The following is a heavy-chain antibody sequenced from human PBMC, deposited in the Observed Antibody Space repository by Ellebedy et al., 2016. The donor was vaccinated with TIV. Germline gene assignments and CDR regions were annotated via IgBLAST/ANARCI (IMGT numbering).Heavy chain of an antibody. D-gene: IGHD6-13*01. CDR3: AGEGSPLAAAGLS. CDR2: ISYYGIKT. CDR1: GFTFSRYA. V-gene: IGHV3-30-3*01. Sequence: PGGSLRLSCLASGFTFSRYAMYWVRQSPGTWLERVAVISYYGIKTFCADPVKGRFTASRDNSNNTLYLQMNSLRADDTAVYYCAGEGSPLAAAGLSWGQGTLVTVSS. J-gene: IGHJ5*02.